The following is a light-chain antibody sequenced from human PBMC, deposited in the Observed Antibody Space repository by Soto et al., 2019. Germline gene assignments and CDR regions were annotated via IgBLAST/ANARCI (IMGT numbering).Light chain of an antibody. J-gene: IGLJ3*02. V-gene: IGLV4-69*01. Sequence: QSVLTQSPSASASLGASVKLTCTLSSGTSGYAVAWHQQQPGKGPRYLMKLHSDGSHFKGGGIPDRFSGSSSGADRYLTISSLQSEDEADYYCQTWGSGIVVFGGGTKLTVL. CDR2: LHSDGSH. CDR1: SGTSGYA. CDR3: QTWGSGIVV.